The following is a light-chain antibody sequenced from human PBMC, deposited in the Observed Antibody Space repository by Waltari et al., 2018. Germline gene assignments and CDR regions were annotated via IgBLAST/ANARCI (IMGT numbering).Light chain of an antibody. Sequence: SYELTQPPSVSVSPGQTARITCSGDALPKQYAYWYQQKPGQAPVLVRYKDSERPSGIPERFSGSSSGTTVTLTISGVQAEDEADYYCQSADSSGTYVFGGGTKLTVL. V-gene: IGLV3-25*03. CDR1: ALPKQY. J-gene: IGLJ2*01. CDR2: KDS. CDR3: QSADSSGTYV.